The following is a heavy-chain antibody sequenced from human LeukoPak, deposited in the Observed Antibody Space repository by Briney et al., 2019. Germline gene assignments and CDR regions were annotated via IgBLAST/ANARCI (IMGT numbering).Heavy chain of an antibody. CDR3: ARKGPINSGLTDY. CDR2: ISSSSTI. CDR1: GFTFSSYS. Sequence: GGSLRLSCAASGFTFSSYSMNWVRQAPGKGLEWVSYISSSSTIYYADSVKGRFTISRDNAKNSLYLQMNSLRAEDTAVYYCARKGPINSGLTDYWGQGTLVTVSS. J-gene: IGHJ4*02. V-gene: IGHV3-48*01. D-gene: IGHD3-22*01.